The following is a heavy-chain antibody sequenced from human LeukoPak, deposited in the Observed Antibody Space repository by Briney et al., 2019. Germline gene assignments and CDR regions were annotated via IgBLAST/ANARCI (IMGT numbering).Heavy chain of an antibody. V-gene: IGHV3-21*01. D-gene: IGHD2-8*01. CDR3: ARDRASCTNGVCSYYFDY. CDR2: ISSSSSHI. CDR1: GFTFSSYS. Sequence: GGSLRLSCAASGFTFSSYSMNWVRQAPGKGLEWVSSISSSSSHIYYADSVKGRFTISRDNAKNSLYLQMNSLRAEDTAVYYCARDRASCTNGVCSYYFDYWGQGTLVTVSS. J-gene: IGHJ4*02.